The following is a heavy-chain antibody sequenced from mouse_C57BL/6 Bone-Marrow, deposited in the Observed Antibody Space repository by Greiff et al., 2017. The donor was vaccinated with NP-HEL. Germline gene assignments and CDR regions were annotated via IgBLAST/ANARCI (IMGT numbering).Heavy chain of an antibody. D-gene: IGHD2-13*01. V-gene: IGHV1-59*01. CDR2: IDPSDSYT. Sequence: QVQLQQPGAELLRPGTSVQLSCKASGYTFTSYWMHWVKQRPGHGLACIGVIDPSDSYTNSNQKFKGKATLTVDISSSLAYMQLSSLTSAASAVPYCARAAPMVKWFAYRGQGTLGNVSA. CDR3: ARAAPMVKWFAY. CDR1: GYTFTSYW. J-gene: IGHJ3*01.